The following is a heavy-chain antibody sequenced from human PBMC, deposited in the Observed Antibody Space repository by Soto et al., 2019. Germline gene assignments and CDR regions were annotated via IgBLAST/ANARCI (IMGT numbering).Heavy chain of an antibody. CDR1: GNTFASHW. V-gene: IGHV5-10-1*01. J-gene: IGHJ4*02. CDR3: ARHGAAIWLGY. CDR2: IDPSDSYI. Sequence: WESLTITCTTSGNTFASHWISWVRQVPGRGLQWMGNIDPSDSYINYNPAFRGHVTFSVDKSSNTAYLHWSSLGPSDTAIYYCARHGAAIWLGYWGQGTLVTVSS. D-gene: IGHD6-19*01.